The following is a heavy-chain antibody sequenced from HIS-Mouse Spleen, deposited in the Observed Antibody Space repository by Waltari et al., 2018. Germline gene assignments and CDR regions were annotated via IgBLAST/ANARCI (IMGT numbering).Heavy chain of an antibody. CDR1: GGSISSSSYY. CDR2: ICYGGST. Sequence: QLQLQESGPGLVKPSETLSLTCTVPGGSISSSSYYWGWIRQPPGKGLEWIGSICYGGSTDYNPSRKSRVTIAVDTAKNQFSLKLSSVTAADTAVYYCAREIPYSSSWYDWYFDLWGRGTLVTVSS. V-gene: IGHV4-39*07. CDR3: AREIPYSSSWYDWYFDL. J-gene: IGHJ2*01. D-gene: IGHD6-13*01.